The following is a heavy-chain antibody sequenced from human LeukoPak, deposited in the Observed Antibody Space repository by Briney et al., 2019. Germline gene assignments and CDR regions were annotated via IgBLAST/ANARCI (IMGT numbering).Heavy chain of an antibody. CDR3: AAIRYSSGWYGGNWFDP. CDR1: GYTFTGYY. Sequence: ASVKVSCKASGYTFTGYYMHWVRQAPGQGLEWMGWINPNSGGTNYAQKFQGRVTMTRDTSISTAYMELSRLRSDDTAVYYCAAIRYSSGWYGGNWFDPWGQGTLVTVSS. J-gene: IGHJ5*02. CDR2: INPNSGGT. D-gene: IGHD6-19*01. V-gene: IGHV1-2*02.